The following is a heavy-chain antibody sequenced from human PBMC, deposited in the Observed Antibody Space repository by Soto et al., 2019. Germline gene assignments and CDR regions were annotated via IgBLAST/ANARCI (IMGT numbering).Heavy chain of an antibody. Sequence: QVQLVESGGGVVQPGRSLRLSCAASGFTFSSYAMHWVRQAPGKGLEWVAVISYDGSNKYYADSVKGRFTISRDNSKNTLYLQMNSLRAEDTAVYYCAGYSSGWYAEEVDYWGQGTLVTVSS. D-gene: IGHD6-19*01. CDR1: GFTFSSYA. J-gene: IGHJ4*02. CDR3: AGYSSGWYAEEVDY. V-gene: IGHV3-30-3*01. CDR2: ISYDGSNK.